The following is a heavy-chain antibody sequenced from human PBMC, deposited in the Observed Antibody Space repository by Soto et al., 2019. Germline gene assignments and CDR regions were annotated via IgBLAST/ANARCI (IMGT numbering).Heavy chain of an antibody. V-gene: IGHV3-43*01. CDR1: GFTFDDYT. CDR3: AKDMAAYYYYYGMDV. J-gene: IGHJ6*02. Sequence: GGSLRLSCAASGFTFDDYTMHWVRQAPGKGLEWVSLISWDGGSTYYADSVKGRFTISRDNSKNSLYLQMNSLRTEDTALYYCAKDMAAYYYYYGMDVWGQGTTVTVSS. CDR2: ISWDGGST.